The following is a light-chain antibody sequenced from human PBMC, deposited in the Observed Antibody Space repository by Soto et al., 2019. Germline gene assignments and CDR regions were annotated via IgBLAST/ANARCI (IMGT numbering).Light chain of an antibody. J-gene: IGKJ5*01. CDR1: QTVYSSL. CDR2: GAS. CDR3: QQYGNAPIT. Sequence: EPVLTQSPGTLSLSPGERATLSCRAAQTVYSSLLAWYQQKPGQAPRLLIYGASSRATGIPDRFSGSGSGTDFTLTISRVEPEDFAVYHCQQYGNAPITFGQGTRLEIK. V-gene: IGKV3-20*01.